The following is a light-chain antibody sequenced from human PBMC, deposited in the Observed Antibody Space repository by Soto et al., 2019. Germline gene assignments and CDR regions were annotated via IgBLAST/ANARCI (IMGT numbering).Light chain of an antibody. J-gene: IGKJ2*01. V-gene: IGKV1-39*01. Sequence: DIEMTHSPSSLSAFVGDRVTINCRASRSIGKYLNWIQQRPGKAPKLLIFDASTLQSGVPSRFSGSGSGTDFTLTISSLQPEDFATYYCQPTYNTPYTFGQRTKVEIK. CDR1: RSIGKY. CDR2: DAS. CDR3: QPTYNTPYT.